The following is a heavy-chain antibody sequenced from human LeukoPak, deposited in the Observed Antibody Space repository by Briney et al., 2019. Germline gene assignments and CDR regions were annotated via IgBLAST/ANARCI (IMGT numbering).Heavy chain of an antibody. D-gene: IGHD3-3*01. CDR2: IYTSGST. CDR3: ARDRDDFWSGYPNWFDP. J-gene: IGHJ5*02. CDR1: GGSISSYY. Sequence: NPSETLSLTCTVSGGSISSYYWSWIRQPAGKGLEWIGRIYTSGSTSYNPSLKSRVTMSVDTSKNQFSLKLSSVTAADTAVYYCARDRDDFWSGYPNWFDPWGQGTLVTVSS. V-gene: IGHV4-4*07.